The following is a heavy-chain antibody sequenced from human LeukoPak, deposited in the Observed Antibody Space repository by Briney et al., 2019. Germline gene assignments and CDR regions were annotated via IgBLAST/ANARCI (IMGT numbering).Heavy chain of an antibody. D-gene: IGHD2-2*01. CDR2: ISGSGGST. CDR3: AREPPRAIVVVPAAPNYFDY. J-gene: IGHJ4*02. V-gene: IGHV3-23*01. CDR1: GFTFSSYA. Sequence: GGSLRLSCAASGFTFSSYAMSWVRQAPGKGLEWVSAISGSGGSTYYADPVKGRFTISRDNSKDTLYLQMNSLRAEDTAVYYCAREPPRAIVVVPAAPNYFDYWGQGTLVTVSS.